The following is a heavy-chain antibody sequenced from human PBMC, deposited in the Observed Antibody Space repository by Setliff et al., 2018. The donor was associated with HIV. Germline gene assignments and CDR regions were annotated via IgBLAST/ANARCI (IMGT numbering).Heavy chain of an antibody. CDR1: GDSINTPHC. D-gene: IGHD3-3*01. J-gene: IGHJ5*02. CDR3: VRNYEWALGT. V-gene: IGHV4-4*02. CDR2: VCQRGGI. Sequence: SETLSLTCAVSGDSINTPHCWSWVRQSLEKGLEWIGEVCQRGGINYNPFLWSRASISMDRPRNYFSLEMASMTAADTAVYFCVRNYEWALGTWGQGLLVTVSS.